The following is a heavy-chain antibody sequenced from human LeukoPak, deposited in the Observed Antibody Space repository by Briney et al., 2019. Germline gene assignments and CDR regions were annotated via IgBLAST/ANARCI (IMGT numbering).Heavy chain of an antibody. Sequence: PSETLSLTCTVSGGSISSSSYYWGWIRQPPGKGLEWIGSIYYSGSTYYNPSLKSRVTISVDTSKNQFSLKLRSVTAADTAIYYCTRATRHYGGYPDFDNWGQGTLVTVSS. D-gene: IGHD4-17*01. CDR3: TRATRHYGGYPDFDN. CDR2: IYYSGST. V-gene: IGHV4-39*07. CDR1: GGSISSSSYY. J-gene: IGHJ4*02.